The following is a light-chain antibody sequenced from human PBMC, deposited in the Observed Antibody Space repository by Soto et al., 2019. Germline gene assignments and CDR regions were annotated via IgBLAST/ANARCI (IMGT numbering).Light chain of an antibody. CDR3: QQSYSTLYT. CDR1: QSISSY. CDR2: AAS. Sequence: DIQMTQSPSSLSASVGDRVTITCRASQSISSYLNWYQQKPGKAPKLLIYAASSLQSGVPSRFSGSGSVTDFTLTISSLQTEDFATYYCQQSYSTLYTFGQGTKLEIK. V-gene: IGKV1-39*01. J-gene: IGKJ2*01.